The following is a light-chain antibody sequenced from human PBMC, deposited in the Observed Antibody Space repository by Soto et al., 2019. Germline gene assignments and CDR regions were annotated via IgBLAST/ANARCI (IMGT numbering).Light chain of an antibody. CDR1: DSDVGGYNY. J-gene: IGLJ3*02. Sequence: QLVLTQPASVSGSPGQSITISCTGTDSDVGGYNYVSWYQQHPGKAPKLMIYEVINRPSGVSNRFSGSKSANTASLTISGLQAEDEADYYCSSYTSSRTLVFGGGTKLTVL. CDR3: SSYTSSRTLV. V-gene: IGLV2-14*03. CDR2: EVI.